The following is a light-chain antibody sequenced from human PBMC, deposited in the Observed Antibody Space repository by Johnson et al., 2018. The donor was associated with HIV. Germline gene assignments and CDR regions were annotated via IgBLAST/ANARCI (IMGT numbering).Light chain of an antibody. Sequence: QAVLTQPPSVSAAPGQKVTISCSGSISNIGNNYVSWYQQLQGTAPKLLIYDNNKRPSGIPDRFSGSKSGTSAALGITGLQTGDEADYYCATWDSSLRAGGANYVFGTGTKVTVL. CDR3: ATWDSSLRAGGANYV. J-gene: IGLJ1*01. CDR1: ISNIGNNY. V-gene: IGLV1-51*01. CDR2: DNN.